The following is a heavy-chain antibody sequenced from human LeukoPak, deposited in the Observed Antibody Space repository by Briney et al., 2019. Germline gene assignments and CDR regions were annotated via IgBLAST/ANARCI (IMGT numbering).Heavy chain of an antibody. CDR1: GYTLTELS. CDR2: FDPEDGET. V-gene: IGHV1-24*01. J-gene: IGHJ3*02. CDR3: ATGAGQYDYVWGSYRYKTPFFAAFDI. D-gene: IGHD3-16*02. Sequence: ASVKVSCKVSGYTLTELSMHWVRQAPGKGLEWMGGFDPEDGETIYAQKFQGRVTMTEDTSTDTAYMELSSLRSEDTAVYYCATGAGQYDYVWGSYRYKTPFFAAFDIWGQGTMVTVSS.